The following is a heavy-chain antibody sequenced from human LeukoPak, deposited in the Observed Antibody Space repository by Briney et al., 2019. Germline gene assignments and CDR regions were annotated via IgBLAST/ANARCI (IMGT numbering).Heavy chain of an antibody. V-gene: IGHV3-21*01. CDR2: ISSSSSYI. CDR1: GFTFSSYS. CDR3: AKNLNSDKLVLAD. Sequence: GGSLRLSCAASGFTFSSYSMNWVRQAPGKGLEWVSSISSSSSYIYYADSVKGRFTISRDNSKNTLYLQMNSLRAEDTAVYYCAKNLNSDKLVLADWGQGTLVTVSS. J-gene: IGHJ4*02. D-gene: IGHD3-9*01.